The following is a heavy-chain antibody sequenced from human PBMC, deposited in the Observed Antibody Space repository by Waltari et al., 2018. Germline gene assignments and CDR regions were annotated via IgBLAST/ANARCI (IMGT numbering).Heavy chain of an antibody. Sequence: EVQLVESGGGLVKPGGSLRLSCAASGFTFSSYSMNWVRQAPGKGLEWVSSISSSSSYIYYADSVKGRFTISRDNAKNSLYLQMNSLRAEDTALYYCAREIVVVPAATDDAFDIWGQGTMVTVSS. V-gene: IGHV3-21*01. CDR2: ISSSSSYI. CDR3: AREIVVVPAATDDAFDI. CDR1: GFTFSSYS. D-gene: IGHD2-2*01. J-gene: IGHJ3*02.